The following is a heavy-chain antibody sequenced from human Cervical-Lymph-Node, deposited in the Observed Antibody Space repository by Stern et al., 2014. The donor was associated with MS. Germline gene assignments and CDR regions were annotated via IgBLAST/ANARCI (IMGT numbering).Heavy chain of an antibody. V-gene: IGHV2-70*01. CDR2: IDWDGDK. D-gene: IGHD6-6*01. CDR1: GFSFNTGGMC. CDR3: ARIRGTARLIDY. Sequence: QITLEESGPALVKPTQTLTLTCTFSGFSFNTGGMCVTWIRHPPGKAPEWLGLIDWDGDKYYRTPLRASLTISKDTSKNQVVLTMTNMDPVDTATYYCARIRGTARLIDYWGQGTLVTVSS. J-gene: IGHJ4*02.